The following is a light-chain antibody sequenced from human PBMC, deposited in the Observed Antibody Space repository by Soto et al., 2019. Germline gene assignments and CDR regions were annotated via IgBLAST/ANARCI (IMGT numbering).Light chain of an antibody. CDR1: SSDVGAYNY. CDR3: NSYTSSSTLA. Sequence: QSALTQPASVSGSPGQSITISCTGTSSDVGAYNYVSWYQQHPGKAPKLMIYEVNNRPSGVSNRFSGSKSGNTASLTISGLQAEDEADYYCNSYTSSSTLAFGGGTKLNVL. J-gene: IGLJ2*01. V-gene: IGLV2-14*01. CDR2: EVN.